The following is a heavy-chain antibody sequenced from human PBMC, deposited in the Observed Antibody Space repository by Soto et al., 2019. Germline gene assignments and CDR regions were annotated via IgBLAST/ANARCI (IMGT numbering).Heavy chain of an antibody. V-gene: IGHV3-30*18. Sequence: GGSLRLSCAASGFTFSSYGMHWVRQAPGKGLEWVAVISYDGSNKYYADSVKGRFTISRDNSKNTLYLQMNSLRAEDTAVYYCAKDETVYAIYPVGAFDIWGQGTMVT. CDR3: AKDETVYAIYPVGAFDI. J-gene: IGHJ3*02. D-gene: IGHD2-8*01. CDR2: ISYDGSNK. CDR1: GFTFSSYG.